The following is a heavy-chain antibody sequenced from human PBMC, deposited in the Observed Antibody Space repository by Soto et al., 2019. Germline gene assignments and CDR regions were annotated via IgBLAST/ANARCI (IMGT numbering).Heavy chain of an antibody. CDR1: GGSISSGGYY. CDR2: IYYSGST. Sequence: SETLSLTCTVSGGSISSGGYYWSRIRQHPGKGLEWIGYIYYSGSTYYNPSLKSRVTISVDTSKNQFSLKLSSVTAADTAVYYCAREVSLAVAGTFDYWAQGTLVTVSS. D-gene: IGHD6-19*01. CDR3: AREVSLAVAGTFDY. V-gene: IGHV4-31*03. J-gene: IGHJ4*02.